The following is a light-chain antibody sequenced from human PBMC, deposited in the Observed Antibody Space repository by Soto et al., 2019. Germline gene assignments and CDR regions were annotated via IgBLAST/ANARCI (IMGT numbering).Light chain of an antibody. CDR3: QQYNNWPRT. CDR1: QSISSN. V-gene: IGKV3-15*01. Sequence: EIVMTQSPATLSVSPGERVTLSCRASQSISSNLAWYQQKPDQAPRLLIYGASTRATGIPASFSGSGSGTEFTLTISSLQSEDFAVYYCQQYNNWPRTFGQGTKVEFK. CDR2: GAS. J-gene: IGKJ1*01.